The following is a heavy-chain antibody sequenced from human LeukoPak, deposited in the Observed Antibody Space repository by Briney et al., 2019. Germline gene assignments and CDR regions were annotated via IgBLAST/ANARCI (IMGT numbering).Heavy chain of an antibody. CDR2: VFYRGNT. D-gene: IGHD3-22*01. Sequence: SETLSLTCTVSGGPITSFYWSWIRQSPGRGLEWIGYVFYRGNTKYNPSLKSRVTISVDTSKNQVSLKLNSVTAAGTAVYYCARDIDISGSCSHWGQGSLVTVPS. CDR1: GGPITSFY. J-gene: IGHJ4*02. V-gene: IGHV4-59*12. CDR3: ARDIDISGSCSH.